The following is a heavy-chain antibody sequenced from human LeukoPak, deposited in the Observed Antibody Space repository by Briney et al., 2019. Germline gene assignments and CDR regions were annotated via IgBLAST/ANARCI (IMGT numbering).Heavy chain of an antibody. CDR2: IIPLFGIP. CDR3: AKREFTSYYDTHGFPDAFDN. Sequence: SVKVSCKASGGTFNTYAINWVRQAPGQGLEWMGGIIPLFGIPNFAQKFQGRVTITTDESTSTAYMELSNLRSEDTAVYYCAKREFTSYYDTHGFPDAFDNWGQATMVTVSS. CDR1: GGTFNTYA. J-gene: IGHJ3*02. V-gene: IGHV1-69*05. D-gene: IGHD3-22*01.